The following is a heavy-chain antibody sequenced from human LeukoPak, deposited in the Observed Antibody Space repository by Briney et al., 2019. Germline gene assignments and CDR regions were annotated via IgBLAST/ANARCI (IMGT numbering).Heavy chain of an antibody. CDR1: GGSISSYY. Sequence: PSETLSLTCTVSGGSISSYYWSWIRQPPGKGLEWIGSIYHSGSTYYNPSLKSRVTISVDTSKNQFSLKLSSVTAADTAVYYCARLGITGTIGYWGQGTLVTVSS. CDR2: IYHSGST. J-gene: IGHJ4*02. V-gene: IGHV4-59*08. D-gene: IGHD1-7*01. CDR3: ARLGITGTIGY.